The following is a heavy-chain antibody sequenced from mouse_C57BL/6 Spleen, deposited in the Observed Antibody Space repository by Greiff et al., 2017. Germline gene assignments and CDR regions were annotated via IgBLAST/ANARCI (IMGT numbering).Heavy chain of an antibody. CDR3: ARVDYYGSSPWYCDV. V-gene: IGHV3-6*01. CDR2: ISYDGSN. J-gene: IGHJ1*03. CDR1: GYSITSGYY. Sequence: ESGPGLVKPSQSLSLTCSVTGYSITSGYYWNWIRQFPGNKLEWMGYISYDGSNNYNPSLKNRISITRDTSKNQFFLKLNSVTTENTATYYCARVDYYGSSPWYCDVWGTGTTVTVSS. D-gene: IGHD1-1*01.